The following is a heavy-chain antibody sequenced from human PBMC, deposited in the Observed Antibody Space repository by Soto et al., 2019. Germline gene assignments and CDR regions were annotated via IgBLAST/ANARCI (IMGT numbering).Heavy chain of an antibody. Sequence: PSETLSLTCNVSGGSIRSYYWNWIRQPPGKTLEWIGDVYYSGSANYNPSLKSRVTISVDMSKNQFSPKLNSVTAADTAVYYCARGSMVRGPTPFDYWGQGTLVTVSS. CDR3: ARGSMVRGPTPFDY. CDR1: GGSIRSYY. CDR2: VYYSGSA. J-gene: IGHJ4*02. V-gene: IGHV4-59*01. D-gene: IGHD3-10*01.